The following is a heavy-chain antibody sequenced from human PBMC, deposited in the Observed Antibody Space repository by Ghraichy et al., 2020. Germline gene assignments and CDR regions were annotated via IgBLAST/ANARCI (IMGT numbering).Heavy chain of an antibody. D-gene: IGHD2-21*01. CDR3: AKAWGSCGGDPCPSYNWFDP. V-gene: IGHV3-23*01. J-gene: IGHJ5*02. Sequence: GGSLRLSCAAPGFIFSNYAMSGVRQAPGKGLGWVSSLSLNGGSTYYADSVKGRFTISGDNAKNTLYLQMNSLRVEDAAVYHGAKAWGSCGGDPCPSYNWFDPSGQGTLVTLSS. CDR2: LSLNGGST. CDR1: GFIFSNYA.